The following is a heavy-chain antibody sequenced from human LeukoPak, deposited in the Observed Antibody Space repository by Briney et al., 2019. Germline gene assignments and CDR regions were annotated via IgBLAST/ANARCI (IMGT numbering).Heavy chain of an antibody. CDR2: IKQDGSDK. CDR1: AFTFSTSW. Sequence: GGSLRLSSAASAFTFSTSWMTWVHQAPGKGLEWVANIKQDGSDKYYMDSVKGRFTISRDNAKNSLYLQMNSLRAEDTAVYYCAKDSGWFRFDYWGQGTLVTVSS. D-gene: IGHD6-13*01. J-gene: IGHJ4*02. V-gene: IGHV3-7*03. CDR3: AKDSGWFRFDY.